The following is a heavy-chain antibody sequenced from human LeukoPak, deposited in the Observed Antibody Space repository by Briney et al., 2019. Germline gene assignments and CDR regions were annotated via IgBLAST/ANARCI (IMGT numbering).Heavy chain of an antibody. CDR2: ISGSFGSA. CDR3: AKGVKEDCSSTSCYASPFDY. J-gene: IGHJ4*02. CDR1: GVTFSSYA. Sequence: GGSVRLSCAASGVTFSSYAMSWVRQAPGKGLEWIAAISGSFGSAYYAESVKGRFTISRDNSKNTLYLQMNSLRAEDTAVYYCAKGVKEDCSSTSCYASPFDYWGQGTLVTVSS. D-gene: IGHD2-2*01. V-gene: IGHV3-23*01.